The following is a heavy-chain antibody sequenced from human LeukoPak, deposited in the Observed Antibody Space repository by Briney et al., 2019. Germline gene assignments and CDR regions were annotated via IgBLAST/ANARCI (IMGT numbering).Heavy chain of an antibody. Sequence: GASVKAPCKASGYTFTSYGISWVRQAPGQGLEWMGWISAYNGNTNYAQKLQGRVTMTTDTSTSTAYMELRSLRSDDTAVYYCARGGGDLSLGFCSIMDYWGQAALITVSS. CDR3: ARGGGDLSLGFCSIMDY. V-gene: IGHV1-18*01. CDR1: GYTFTSYG. D-gene: IGHD3-16*02. J-gene: IGHJ1*01. CDR2: ISAYNGNT.